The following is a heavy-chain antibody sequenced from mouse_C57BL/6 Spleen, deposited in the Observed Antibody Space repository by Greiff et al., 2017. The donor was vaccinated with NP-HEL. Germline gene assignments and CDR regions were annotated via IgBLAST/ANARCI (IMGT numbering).Heavy chain of an antibody. V-gene: IGHV3-6*01. CDR1: GYSITSGYY. D-gene: IGHD2-1*01. CDR2: ISYDGSN. J-gene: IGHJ1*03. CDR3: AGFYYGNWYFDV. Sequence: VQLKESGPGLVKPSQSLSLTCSVTGYSITSGYYWNWIRQFPGNKLEWMGYISYDGSNNYNPSLKNRISITRDTSKNQFFLKLNSVTTEDTATYDCAGFYYGNWYFDVWGTGTTVTVSS.